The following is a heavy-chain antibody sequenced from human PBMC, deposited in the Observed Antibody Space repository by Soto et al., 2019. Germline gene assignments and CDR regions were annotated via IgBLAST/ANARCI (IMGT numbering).Heavy chain of an antibody. D-gene: IGHD5-12*01. CDR2: IIPIFGTA. CDR1: GCTFSSYA. CDR3: AIQTDRLGDY. Sequence: ASVKVSCKASGCTFSSYAISWVRQAPGQGLEWMGGIIPIFGTANYAQKFQGRVTITADESTSTAYMELSSLRSEDTAVYYCAIQTDRLGDYWGQGTLVTVSS. J-gene: IGHJ4*02. V-gene: IGHV1-69*13.